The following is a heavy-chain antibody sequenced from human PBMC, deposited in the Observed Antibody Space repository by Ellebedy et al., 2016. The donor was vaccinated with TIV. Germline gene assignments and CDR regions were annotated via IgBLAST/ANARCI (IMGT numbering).Heavy chain of an antibody. CDR2: IWHDGSSK. CDR3: TRIKLWLGDLEAFDL. J-gene: IGHJ3*01. V-gene: IGHV3-33*01. CDR1: GFTFRSYG. D-gene: IGHD3-10*01. Sequence: PGGSLRLSCAASGFTFRSYGMHWVRQTPGKGLEWVAVIWHDGSSKYYGDSVKGRFTISRDNSKNTVFLQLNSLRAEDTAVYYCTRIKLWLGDLEAFDLWGQGTLVTVS.